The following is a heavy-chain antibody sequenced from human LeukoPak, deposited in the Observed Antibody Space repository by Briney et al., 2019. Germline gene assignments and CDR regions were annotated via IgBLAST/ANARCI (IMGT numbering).Heavy chain of an antibody. CDR2: ISYSGNT. J-gene: IGHJ2*01. Sequence: SETLSLTCTVSGGSISSGGYYWSWIRQHPGKGLEWIGYISYSGNTYYNPSLKSRLAISVDTSKNQFSLKLSSVTAADTAVYFCARENYFARSGHTLRYFDLWGRGPLVTVSS. CDR3: ARENYFARSGHTLRYFDL. CDR1: GGSISSGGYY. V-gene: IGHV4-31*03. D-gene: IGHD3-22*01.